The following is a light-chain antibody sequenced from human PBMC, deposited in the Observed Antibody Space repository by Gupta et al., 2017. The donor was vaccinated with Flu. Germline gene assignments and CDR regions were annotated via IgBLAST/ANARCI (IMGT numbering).Light chain of an antibody. CDR3: QQYDNSLLT. CDR2: GAS. CDR1: QSLSTSI. J-gene: IGKJ4*01. V-gene: IGKV3-20*01. Sequence: EIVLTQSPGTLSLSPGERATLSCRASQSLSTSILAWYQQKPGQAPRLLIYGASSRATGTPDRFTGSGSGTAFTLTISRLEPEDFAVYYCQQYDNSLLTFGGGTRVEIK.